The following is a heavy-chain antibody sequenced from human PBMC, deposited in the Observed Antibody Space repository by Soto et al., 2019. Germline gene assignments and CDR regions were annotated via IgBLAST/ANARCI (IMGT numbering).Heavy chain of an antibody. V-gene: IGHV1-69*02. CDR3: AEDGGQDVGKVFEI. CDR2: IIPILGIA. D-gene: IGHD3-10*02. Sequence: GQGLEWMGRIIPILGIANYAQKFQGRVTITADKSTSTAYMELSSLRSEDTAVYYWAEDGGQDVGKVFEIWGKGTLDPGTS. J-gene: IGHJ3*02.